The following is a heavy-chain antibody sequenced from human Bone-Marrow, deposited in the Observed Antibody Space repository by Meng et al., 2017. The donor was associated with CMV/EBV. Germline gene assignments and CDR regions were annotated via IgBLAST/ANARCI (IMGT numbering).Heavy chain of an antibody. D-gene: IGHD5-18*01. CDR3: ARVVTAGYFYLDY. J-gene: IGHJ4*02. CDR2: IYYSGTT. V-gene: IGHV4-30-4*08. Sequence: LRLSCTVSGGSISSGDYYWSWIRQPPGKGLEWIGYIYYSGTTYYNPSLKSRLTISIDTSRNQFSLKLTSVTATDTAVYSCARVVTAGYFYLDYLGQGTLVTVSS. CDR1: GGSISSGDYY.